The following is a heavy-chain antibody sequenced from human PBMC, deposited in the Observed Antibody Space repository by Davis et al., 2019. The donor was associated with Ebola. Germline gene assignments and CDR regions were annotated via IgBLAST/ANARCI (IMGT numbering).Heavy chain of an antibody. CDR3: GRRHSSGYSPVVD. D-gene: IGHD3-22*01. Sequence: MPSETLSPTCFLSGDSISSGYYYWDWIRQPPGKGLEWIGSIYRNGNTWYHPSLQGRVTMSVDTSKNHFSLKLGSVAAADTAVYYCGRRHSSGYSPVVDWGQGTLVTVSS. CDR1: GDSISSGYYY. V-gene: IGHV4-39*02. J-gene: IGHJ4*02. CDR2: IYRNGNT.